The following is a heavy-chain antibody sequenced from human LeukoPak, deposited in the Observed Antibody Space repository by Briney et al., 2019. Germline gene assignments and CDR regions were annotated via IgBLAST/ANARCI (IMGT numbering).Heavy chain of an antibody. CDR2: IRSKAYGGTT. Sequence: PGGSLRLSCTASGFTFGDYAMSWFRQAPGKGLEWVGFIRSKAYGGTTEYAASVKGRFTISRDDSKSIAYLQMNSLKTEDTAVYYCTRDRPYYDYVWGTLTGDYWGQGTLVTVSS. V-gene: IGHV3-49*03. J-gene: IGHJ4*02. CDR3: TRDRPYYDYVWGTLTGDY. D-gene: IGHD3-16*01. CDR1: GFTFGDYA.